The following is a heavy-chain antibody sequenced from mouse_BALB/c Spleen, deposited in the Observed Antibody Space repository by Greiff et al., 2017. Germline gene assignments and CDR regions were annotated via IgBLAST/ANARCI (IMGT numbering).Heavy chain of an antibody. D-gene: IGHD2-4*01. V-gene: IGHV5-9-4*01. CDR2: ISSGGSYT. J-gene: IGHJ3*01. CDR3: ARDDDYDGFAY. CDR1: GFTFSSYA. Sequence: EVQGVESGGGLVKPGGSLKLSCAASGFTFSSYAMSWVRQSPEKRLEWVAEISSGGSYTYYPDTVTGRFTISRDNAKNTLYLEMSSLRSEDTAMYYCARDDDYDGFAYWGQGTLVTVSA.